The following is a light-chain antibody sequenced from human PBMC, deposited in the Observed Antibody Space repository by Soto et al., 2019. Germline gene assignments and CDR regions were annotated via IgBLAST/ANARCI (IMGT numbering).Light chain of an antibody. CDR3: SSYTSSSTLGV. V-gene: IGLV2-14*01. CDR2: DVS. CDR1: SSDVGGYNY. J-gene: IGLJ2*01. Sequence: QSALTQPASVSGSPGQSITISCTGTSSDVGGYNYVSWYQQHPGKAPKLMIYDVSNRPSGVSNRFSGSKSGNTASLTISGLQAEDEADYYCSSYTSSSTLGVFGGGTQLNVL.